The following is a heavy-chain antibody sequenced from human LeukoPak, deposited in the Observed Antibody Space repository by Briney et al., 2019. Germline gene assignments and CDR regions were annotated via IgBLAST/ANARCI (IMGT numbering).Heavy chain of an antibody. CDR2: ISESGTTI. V-gene: IGHV3-48*03. J-gene: IGHJ3*01. Sequence: GGSLRLSCVASGFTFSSFEMNWVRRAPGKGLEWVSYISESGTTIFDADSVKGRFTVSRDTAQNSLYLQMNNLRAEDTAVYYCAREKQGVLGDAFDLWGQGTTVTVSS. CDR1: GFTFSSFE. CDR3: AREKQGVLGDAFDL. D-gene: IGHD3-16*01.